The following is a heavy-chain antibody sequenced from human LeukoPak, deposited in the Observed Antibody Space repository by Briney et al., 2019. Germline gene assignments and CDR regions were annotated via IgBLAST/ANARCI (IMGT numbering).Heavy chain of an antibody. D-gene: IGHD3-22*01. V-gene: IGHV3-48*01. CDR2: ISSSSSTI. CDR3: ARELSHYYDSSGLDY. CDR1: GFTFSSYS. Sequence: PGGSLRLSCAASGFTFSSYSMNWVRQAPGKGLEWVSYISSSSSTIYYADSVKGRFTISRDNAKNSLYLQMNSLRAEDTAVYYCARELSHYYDSSGLDYWGQGTLVTVSS. J-gene: IGHJ4*02.